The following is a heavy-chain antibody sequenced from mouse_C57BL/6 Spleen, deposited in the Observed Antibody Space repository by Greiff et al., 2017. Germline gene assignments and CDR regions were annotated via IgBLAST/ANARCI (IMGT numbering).Heavy chain of an antibody. Sequence: LVEPGASVKIPCKASGYTFTDYNMDWVKQSHGKSLEWIGDINPNNGGTIYNQKFKGKATLTVDKSSSTAYMELRSLTSEDTAVYYCARRSNYPAWFAYWGQGTLVTVSA. D-gene: IGHD2-5*01. CDR3: ARRSNYPAWFAY. CDR2: INPNNGGT. J-gene: IGHJ3*01. CDR1: GYTFTDYN. V-gene: IGHV1-18*01.